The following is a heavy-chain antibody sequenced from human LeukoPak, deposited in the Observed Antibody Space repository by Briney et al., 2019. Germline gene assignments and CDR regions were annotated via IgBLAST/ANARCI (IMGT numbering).Heavy chain of an antibody. Sequence: GGPLRLSCAASGFTFSSYWMSWVRQAPGKGLEWVANINQDGSEKYYVDSVKGRFTISRDNAKNSLYLQMNSLRAEDTAVYYCAREPAAEYYDFWSGSDYYYYYMDVWGKGTTVTVSS. V-gene: IGHV3-7*01. D-gene: IGHD3-3*01. CDR3: AREPAAEYYDFWSGSDYYYYYMDV. CDR2: INQDGSEK. J-gene: IGHJ6*03. CDR1: GFTFSSYW.